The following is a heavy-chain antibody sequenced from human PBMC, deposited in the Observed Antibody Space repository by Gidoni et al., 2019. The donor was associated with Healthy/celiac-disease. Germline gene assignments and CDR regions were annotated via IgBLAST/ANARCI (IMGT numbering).Heavy chain of an antibody. CDR2: INPNSGGT. J-gene: IGHJ6*02. CDR3: ARGRGGMDV. Sequence: QVQLGRSGTEVKKPGASVKVSCKAYGYPFTGYDRHWVRQAPGQGLEWMGRINPNSGGTNYAQKFQGRVTMTRDTSISTAYMELRRLRSDDTAVYYCARGRGGMDVWGQGTTVTVS. CDR1: GYPFTGYD. V-gene: IGHV1-2*06.